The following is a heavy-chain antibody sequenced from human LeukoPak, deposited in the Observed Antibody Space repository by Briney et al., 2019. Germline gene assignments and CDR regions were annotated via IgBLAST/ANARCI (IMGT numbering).Heavy chain of an antibody. CDR2: INPNSGGT. J-gene: IGHJ4*02. CDR3: ARVGLVSSSWYYDY. Sequence: ASVKVSCTASGYTFTGYYMHWVRQAPGQGLEWMGWINPNSGGTNYAQKFQGRVTMTRDTSISTAYMELSRLRPDDTAVYYCARVGLVSSSWYYDYWGQGTLVTVSS. V-gene: IGHV1-2*02. CDR1: GYTFTGYY. D-gene: IGHD6-13*01.